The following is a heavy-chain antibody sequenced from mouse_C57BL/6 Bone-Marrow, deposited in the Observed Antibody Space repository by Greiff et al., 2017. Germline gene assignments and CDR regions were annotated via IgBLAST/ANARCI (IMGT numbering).Heavy chain of an antibody. CDR3: ASVWLRRGVGFAY. V-gene: IGHV1-69*01. CDR1: GYTFTSYW. D-gene: IGHD1-1*02. J-gene: IGHJ3*01. CDR2: IDPSDSYT. Sequence: QVQLQQPGAELVMPGASVKLSCKASGYTFTSYWMHWVKQRPGQGLEWIGEIDPSDSYTNYNQKFKGKSTLTVDKSSSTAYMQLRSLTPEDSAVYYCASVWLRRGVGFAYWGQGTLVTVSA.